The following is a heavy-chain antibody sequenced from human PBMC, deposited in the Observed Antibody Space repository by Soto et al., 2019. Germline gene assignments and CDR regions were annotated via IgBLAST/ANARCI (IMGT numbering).Heavy chain of an antibody. D-gene: IGHD6-13*01. CDR2: ICYSGST. J-gene: IGHJ4*02. CDR1: GGSISSSSYY. V-gene: IGHV4-39*01. Sequence: QLQLQESGPGLVKPSETLSLTCTVSGGSISSSSYYWGWIRQPPGKVLEWIGSICYSGSTYYNPSLRSRVAISVYTSNIQFYLKMSSVTAAYTAVYYCARQPHLKYSSSWYRTFDYWGQGTLVTVSS. CDR3: ARQPHLKYSSSWYRTFDY.